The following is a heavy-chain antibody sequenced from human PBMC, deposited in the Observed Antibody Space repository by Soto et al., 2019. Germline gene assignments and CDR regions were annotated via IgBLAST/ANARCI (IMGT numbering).Heavy chain of an antibody. V-gene: IGHV3-23*01. Sequence: GGSLRLSCVASRFIFSTYAMSWVRQAPGKGLEWVSSISGSGGSTYYADSVKGRFTISRENSKSTLYLQMNSLRADDTAVYYCAKILSYYDFWSGSADYYGMDVWGQGTTVTVSS. CDR3: AKILSYYDFWSGSADYYGMDV. D-gene: IGHD3-3*01. CDR1: RFIFSTYA. CDR2: ISGSGGST. J-gene: IGHJ6*02.